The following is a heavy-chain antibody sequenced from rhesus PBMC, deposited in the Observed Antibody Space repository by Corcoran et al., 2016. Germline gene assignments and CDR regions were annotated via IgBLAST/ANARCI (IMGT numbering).Heavy chain of an antibody. V-gene: IGHV4-143*01. J-gene: IGHJ4*01. CDR3: ARPASIAGKTGFDY. CDR2: INGNSAST. D-gene: IGHD1-20*01. Sequence: QVQLQESGPGLVKPSETLSLTCTVSGGSISGYYYWRWIRQPPGKGLEWIGGINGNSASTYYNPSLKSRVTISKDTSKNQFSLKLSSVTAADTAVYYCARPASIAGKTGFDYWGQGVLVTVSS. CDR1: GGSISGYYY.